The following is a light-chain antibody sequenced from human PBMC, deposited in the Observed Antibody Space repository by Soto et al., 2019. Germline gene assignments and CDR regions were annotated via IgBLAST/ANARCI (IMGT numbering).Light chain of an antibody. CDR1: QSVSSN. CDR2: GAS. V-gene: IGKV3-15*01. J-gene: IGKJ2*01. CDR3: QQYNKWPYA. Sequence: EIVMTQSPATLSVSPGERATLSSRASQSVSSNLAWYQQKPGQAPRLLIYGASTRASGIPARFSGSGSGTEFTLTISSLESEDFAVYYCQQYNKWPYAFGQGTKLEIK.